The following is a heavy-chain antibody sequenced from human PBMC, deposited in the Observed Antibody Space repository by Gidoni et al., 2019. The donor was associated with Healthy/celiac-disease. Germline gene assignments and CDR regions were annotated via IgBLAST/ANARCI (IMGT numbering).Heavy chain of an antibody. J-gene: IGHJ4*02. CDR2: IKSKTDGGTT. V-gene: IGHV3-15*01. Sequence: EVQLVESGGGLVKPGGSLRPSCAASGFTFSNAWMSWVRQAQGKGLEWVGRIKSKTDGGTTDYAAPVKGRFTISRDDSKNTLYLQMNSLKTEDTAVYYCTGEGWDCSGGSCFPFDYWGQGTLVTVSS. CDR1: GFTFSNAW. D-gene: IGHD2-15*01. CDR3: TGEGWDCSGGSCFPFDY.